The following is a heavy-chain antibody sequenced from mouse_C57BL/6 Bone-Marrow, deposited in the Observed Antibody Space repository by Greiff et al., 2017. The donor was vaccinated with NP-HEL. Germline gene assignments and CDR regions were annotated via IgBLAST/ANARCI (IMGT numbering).Heavy chain of an antibody. CDR1: GYSIISGYY. Sequence: DVHLVESGPGLVKPSQSLSLTCSVTGYSIISGYYWNWIRQFPGNKLEWMAYISYDGSNNYNPSLKNRISITRDISKNQFFLKLTSVTTEDTATYYCAREGGYYGSPFAYWGQGTLVTVSA. D-gene: IGHD1-1*01. CDR3: AREGGYYGSPFAY. CDR2: ISYDGSN. V-gene: IGHV3-6*01. J-gene: IGHJ3*01.